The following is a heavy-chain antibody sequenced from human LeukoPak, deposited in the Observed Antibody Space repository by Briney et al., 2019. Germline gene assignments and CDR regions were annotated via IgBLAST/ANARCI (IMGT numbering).Heavy chain of an antibody. CDR1: GFSFTSYW. J-gene: IGHJ4*02. CDR3: ARLSRSGSYYSRYLDY. CDR2: IYPGDSTT. V-gene: IGHV5-51*01. D-gene: IGHD1-26*01. Sequence: GESLKISCKGSGFSFTSYWIGWVRQMPGKGLEWMGIIYPGDSTTRYSPSFQGQVTISADKSITTAYLQWSSLKASDTAMYYCARLSRSGSYYSRYLDYWGQGTLVTVPS.